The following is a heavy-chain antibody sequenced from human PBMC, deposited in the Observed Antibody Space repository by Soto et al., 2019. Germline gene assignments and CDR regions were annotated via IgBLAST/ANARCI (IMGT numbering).Heavy chain of an antibody. D-gene: IGHD2-15*01. CDR1: GGSISSGGYY. J-gene: IGHJ4*02. CDR3: ARVLEGYCSGGSCSHYFDY. Sequence: QVQLQESGPGLVKPSQTLSLTCTVSGGSISSGGYYWSWIRQHPGKGLEWIGYIYYSGSTYYNPSLRNRVTISVDTSKNQFSLKLSSVTAADTAVYYCARVLEGYCSGGSCSHYFDYWGQGTLVTVSS. V-gene: IGHV4-31*03. CDR2: IYYSGST.